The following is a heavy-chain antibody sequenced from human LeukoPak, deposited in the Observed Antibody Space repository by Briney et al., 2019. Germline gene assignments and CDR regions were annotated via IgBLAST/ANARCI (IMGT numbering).Heavy chain of an antibody. CDR1: GFTFSSYS. D-gene: IGHD3-3*01. CDR3: ARGHFGVVLDY. V-gene: IGHV3-21*01. CDR2: IRGDSTET. J-gene: IGHJ4*02. Sequence: GGSLRLSCAGSGFTFSSYSMIWVRQAPGKGLEWVSSIRGDSTETRHADSLMGRFTISRDNAKKSLYLQMNSLRSEDTAVYYCARGHFGVVLDYWGQGTLITVSS.